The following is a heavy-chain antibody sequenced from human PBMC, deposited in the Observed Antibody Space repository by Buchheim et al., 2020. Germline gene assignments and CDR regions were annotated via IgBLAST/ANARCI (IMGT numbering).Heavy chain of an antibody. CDR1: GFTFSSYW. Sequence: EVQLVESGGGLVQPGGSLRLSCAASGFTFSSYWMSRVRQAPGKGLEWVANIKQDGSEKYYVDSVKGRFTISRDNAKNSLYLQMNSLRAEDTAVYYCASHGITIFGVVLYYFDYWGQGTL. CDR3: ASHGITIFGVVLYYFDY. V-gene: IGHV3-7*01. J-gene: IGHJ4*02. D-gene: IGHD3-3*01. CDR2: IKQDGSEK.